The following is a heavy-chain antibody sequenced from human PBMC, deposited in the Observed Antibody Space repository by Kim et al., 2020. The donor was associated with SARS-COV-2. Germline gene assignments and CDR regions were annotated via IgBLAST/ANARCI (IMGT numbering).Heavy chain of an antibody. CDR1: GFTFSDYW. J-gene: IGHJ3*02. CDR3: ARGIVGAQGSAFDI. Sequence: GGSLRLSCTVSGFTFSDYWMHWVRQAPGKGLVWVSRLNNDGSGTNYADSVKGRFTISRDNANNTLYLQMNSVRAEDTAVYFCARGIVGAQGSAFDIWGQGTRVTVPS. D-gene: IGHD1-26*01. CDR2: LNNDGSGT. V-gene: IGHV3-74*01.